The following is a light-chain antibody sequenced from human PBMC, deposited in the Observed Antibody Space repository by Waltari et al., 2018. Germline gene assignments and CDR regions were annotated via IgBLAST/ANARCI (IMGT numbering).Light chain of an antibody. CDR1: QSVSSN. Sequence: EIVMTQSPATLSVSPGERATLSCRASQSVSSNLAWYQQKPGQAPRPRLYGASTRATGIPARFSGSGSGTEFTLTISSLQSEDFAVYYCQQYNNWPPLTFGGGTKVEIK. CDR3: QQYNNWPPLT. V-gene: IGKV3-15*01. CDR2: GAS. J-gene: IGKJ4*01.